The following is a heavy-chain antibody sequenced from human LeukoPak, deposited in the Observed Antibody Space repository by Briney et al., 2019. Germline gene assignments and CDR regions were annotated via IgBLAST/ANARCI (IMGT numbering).Heavy chain of an antibody. D-gene: IGHD5-18*01. CDR2: ISGSGDSV. CDR1: GFNFTNYE. CDR3: GKGNTASRPGFVD. Sequence: GSLRLSCAASGFNFTNYEMSWVRQAPGKGLEWLSSISGSGDSVFYADSVKGRFTISRDNSLNTLHLQMNSLRAEDTAFYYCGKGNTASRPGFVDWGQGTLVSVSS. V-gene: IGHV3-23*01. J-gene: IGHJ4*02.